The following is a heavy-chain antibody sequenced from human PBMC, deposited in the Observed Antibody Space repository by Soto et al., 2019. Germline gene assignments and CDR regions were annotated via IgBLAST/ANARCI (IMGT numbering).Heavy chain of an antibody. D-gene: IGHD3-22*01. CDR2: IYYSGST. CDR3: VIDDNSGYTYNDY. J-gene: IGHJ4*02. V-gene: IGHV4-59*01. CDR1: GGSISGYY. Sequence: SETLSLTCTVSGGSISGYYWSWIRQPPGKGLEWIGYIYYSGSTSYNPSLKSRLTISVDTSKNQFSLRLTSVTAADTAVYYCVIDDNSGYTYNDYWGQGTLVTVSS.